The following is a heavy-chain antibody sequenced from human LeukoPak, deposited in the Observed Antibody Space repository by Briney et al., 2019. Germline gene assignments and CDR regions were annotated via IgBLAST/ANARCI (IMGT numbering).Heavy chain of an antibody. CDR2: IYYSGST. J-gene: IGHJ4*02. CDR3: ARVKTYYYGSGSYYPDYFDY. CDR1: GGSITNYY. Sequence: SETLSLTCNVSGGSITNYYWSWIRQPPGKGLEWIGYIYYSGSTNYNPSLKSRVTISVDTSKNQFSLKLSSVTAADTAVYYCARVKTYYYGSGSYYPDYFDYWGQGTLVTVSS. D-gene: IGHD3-10*01. V-gene: IGHV4-59*01.